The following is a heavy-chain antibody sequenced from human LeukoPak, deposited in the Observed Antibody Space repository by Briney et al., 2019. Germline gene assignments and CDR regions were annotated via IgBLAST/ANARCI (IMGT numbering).Heavy chain of an antibody. J-gene: IGHJ4*02. CDR1: GFTLGRYW. Sequence: GGSLRLSCAASGFTLGRYWMHWFRQAPGTGLVWVARSNSDGKITDSADSVRSRFTTSRDNTKNTVYLQMSSLRAEDTGVYYCARDHHDFWSGYPNYWGQGTLVIVSS. CDR2: SNSDGKIT. CDR3: ARDHHDFWSGYPNY. D-gene: IGHD3-3*01. V-gene: IGHV3-74*01.